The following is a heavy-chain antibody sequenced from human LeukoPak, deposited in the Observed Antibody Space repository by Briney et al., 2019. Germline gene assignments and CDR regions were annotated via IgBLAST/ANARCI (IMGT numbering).Heavy chain of an antibody. V-gene: IGHV4-59*01. J-gene: IGHJ3*02. CDR3: ARLSSGDAFDI. CDR2: INYSGST. Sequence: PSETLSLTCTVSGGSISSYYWSWIRQPPGKGLEWIGYINYSGSTNYNPSLKSRVTISVGTSKNQFSLKLSSVTAADTAVYYCARLSSGDAFDIWGQGTMVTVSS. CDR1: GGSISSYY. D-gene: IGHD5/OR15-5a*01.